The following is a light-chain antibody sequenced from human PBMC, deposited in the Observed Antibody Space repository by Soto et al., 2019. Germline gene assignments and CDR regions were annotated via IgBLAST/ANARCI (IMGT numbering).Light chain of an antibody. J-gene: IGKJ1*01. CDR3: QQYNNWPRT. Sequence: EIVMTQSPATLSVSPGERATLSCRASQSVSSNLAWYQQKPGQAPRLLIYGASTRSTGIPARFSVSGSGTDFTLTITSLQSEDFAVYYCQQYNNWPRTFGQGTKVEIK. V-gene: IGKV3-15*01. CDR1: QSVSSN. CDR2: GAS.